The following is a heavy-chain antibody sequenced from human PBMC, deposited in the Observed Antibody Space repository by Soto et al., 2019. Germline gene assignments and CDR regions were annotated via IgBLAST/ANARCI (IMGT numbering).Heavy chain of an antibody. D-gene: IGHD6-13*01. J-gene: IGHJ3*02. CDR3: ARDQASAAAGTGAFDI. CDR1: GGSVRSGSYY. V-gene: IGHV4-61*01. CDR2: IYYSGST. Sequence: PSETLSLTCTVSGGSVRSGSYYWSWIRQPPGKGLEWIGYIYYSGSTNYNPSLKSRVTISVDTSKNQFSLKLSSVTAADTAVYYCARDQASAAAGTGAFDIWGQGTMVTVSS.